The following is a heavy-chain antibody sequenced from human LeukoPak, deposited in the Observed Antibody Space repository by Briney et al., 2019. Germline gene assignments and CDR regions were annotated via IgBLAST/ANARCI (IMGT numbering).Heavy chain of an antibody. CDR3: ARSDGGGRWLQFFDY. D-gene: IGHD5-24*01. Sequence: GGSLRLSCAASGFTFDAYAMSWVRQAPGKGLERVSGINWNGGSTGYADSVKGRFTISRDNAKNSLYLQMNSLRAEDTALYYCARSDGGGRWLQFFDYWGQGTLVTVSS. CDR2: INWNGGST. CDR1: GFTFDAYA. J-gene: IGHJ4*02. V-gene: IGHV3-20*04.